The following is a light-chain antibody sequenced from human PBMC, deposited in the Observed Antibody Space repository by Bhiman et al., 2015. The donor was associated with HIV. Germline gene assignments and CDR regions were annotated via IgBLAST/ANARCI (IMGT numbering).Light chain of an antibody. J-gene: IGLJ3*02. V-gene: IGLV2-14*03. Sequence: QSALTQPASVSGSPGQSITISCTGTGSDVGGYNHVSWYQQHPGKAPKLMIYDVNKWPSGVSSRFSGSKSGNTASLTISGLQPDDEADYYCSSYTDISTWVFGGGTKLTVL. CDR1: GSDVGGYNH. CDR2: DVN. CDR3: SSYTDISTWV.